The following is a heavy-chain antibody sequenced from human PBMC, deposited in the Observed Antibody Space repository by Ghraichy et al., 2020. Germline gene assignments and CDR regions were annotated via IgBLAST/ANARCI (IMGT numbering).Heavy chain of an antibody. CDR3: AKVVVGTRRSSWYYYWYFDL. CDR2: ISGSGGST. D-gene: IGHD6-13*01. CDR1: GFTFSSYA. J-gene: IGHJ2*01. Sequence: GESLNISCAASGFTFSSYAMSWVRQAPGKGLEWVSAISGSGGSTYYADSVKGRFTISRDNSKNTLYLQMNSLRAEDTAVYYCAKVVVGTRRSSWYYYWYFDLWGRGTLVTVSS. V-gene: IGHV3-23*01.